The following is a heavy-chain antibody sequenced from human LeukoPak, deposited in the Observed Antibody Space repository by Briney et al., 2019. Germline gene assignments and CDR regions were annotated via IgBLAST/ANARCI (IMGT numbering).Heavy chain of an antibody. D-gene: IGHD4-17*01. V-gene: IGHV4-59*01. CDR2: IYYSGST. Sequence: PSETLSLTCTVSGGSISSYYWSWIRQPPGKGLEWIGYIYYSGSTNYNPSLKSRVTISVDTSKNQFSLKLSSVTAADTAVYYCATTPKVYGDHLPFDCWGQGTLVTVSS. CDR3: ATTPKVYGDHLPFDC. CDR1: GGSISSYY. J-gene: IGHJ4*02.